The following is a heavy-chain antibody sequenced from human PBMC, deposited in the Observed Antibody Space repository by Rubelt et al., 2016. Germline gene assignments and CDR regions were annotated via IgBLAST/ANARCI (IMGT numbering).Heavy chain of an antibody. CDR3: ASIHYYDSSGHDAFDI. CDR1: GGSFSGYY. J-gene: IGHJ3*02. CDR2: INHSGST. D-gene: IGHD3-22*01. V-gene: IGHV4-34*01. Sequence: QVQLQQWGAGLLKPSETLSLTCAVYGGSFSGYYWSWIRQPPGKGLEWMGEINHSGSTNYNPSLKSRVTISVDTSKNQFSLKLSSVTAADTAVYYCASIHYYDSSGHDAFDIWGQGTMVTVSS.